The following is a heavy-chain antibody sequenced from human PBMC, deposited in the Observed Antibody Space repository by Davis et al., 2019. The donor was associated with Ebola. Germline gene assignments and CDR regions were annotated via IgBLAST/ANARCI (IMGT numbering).Heavy chain of an antibody. CDR1: GFTFSSYA. V-gene: IGHV3-30*03. Sequence: GESLKISCAASGFTFSSYAMSWVRQAPGKGLEWVAVISYDGSNKYYADSVKGRFTISRDNSKNTLYLQMNSLRAEDTAVYYCSGNYGPSDYYYGMDVWGQGTTVTVSS. J-gene: IGHJ6*02. CDR3: SGNYGPSDYYYGMDV. CDR2: ISYDGSNK. D-gene: IGHD1-7*01.